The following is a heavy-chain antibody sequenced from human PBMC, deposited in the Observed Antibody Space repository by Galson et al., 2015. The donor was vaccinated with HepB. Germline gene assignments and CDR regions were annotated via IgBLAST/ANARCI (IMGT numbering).Heavy chain of an antibody. Sequence: SLRLSCAASGFTFSNAWMSWVRQAPGKGLEWVGRIKSKTDGGTTDYAAPVKGRFTISRDDSKNTLYLQMNSLKTEDTAVYYCTTGGGYCSSTSCYDLDYYYYGMDVWGQGTTVTAS. CDR1: GFTFSNAW. J-gene: IGHJ6*02. V-gene: IGHV3-15*01. CDR3: TTGGGYCSSTSCYDLDYYYYGMDV. CDR2: IKSKTDGGTT. D-gene: IGHD2-2*01.